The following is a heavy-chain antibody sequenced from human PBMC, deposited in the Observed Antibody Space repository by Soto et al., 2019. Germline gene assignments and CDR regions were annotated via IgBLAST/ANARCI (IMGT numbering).Heavy chain of an antibody. Sequence: XESLKISWKGSGCSVASYWIGWVRQMPGKGLEWMGIIYPGDSDTRYSPSFQGQVTISADKSISTAYLQWSSLKASDTAMYYCARQGGYSPSDVWGQGTTVTVSS. D-gene: IGHD3-22*01. CDR2: IYPGDSDT. CDR1: GCSVASYW. V-gene: IGHV5-51*01. J-gene: IGHJ6*02. CDR3: ARQGGYSPSDV.